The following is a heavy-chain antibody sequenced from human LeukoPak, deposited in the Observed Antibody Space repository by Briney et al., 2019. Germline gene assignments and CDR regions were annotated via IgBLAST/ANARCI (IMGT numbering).Heavy chain of an antibody. CDR1: GFTFSSYG. V-gene: IGHV3-30*02. Sequence: GGSLRLSCAGSGFTFSSYGMHWVRQAPGKRLEWVAFIRLDGSNKYYGDSVKGRFTISRDNSKNTLYLQMNSLRPEDTAVYSCAKDSSGYTYGYGNYWGQGTLVTVSS. CDR3: AKDSSGYTYGYGNY. D-gene: IGHD5-18*01. CDR2: IRLDGSNK. J-gene: IGHJ4*02.